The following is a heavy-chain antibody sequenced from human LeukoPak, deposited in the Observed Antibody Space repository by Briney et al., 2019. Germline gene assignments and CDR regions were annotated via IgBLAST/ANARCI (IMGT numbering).Heavy chain of an antibody. J-gene: IGHJ4*02. V-gene: IGHV3-23*01. CDR3: SKETSSSFDY. CDR2: ISNSGGST. Sequence: GGSLRLSCAASGFTFSSNAMYWVRHAPGKGLEWVSGISNSGGSTYYADSVKGRLTSSRDNTNKTLYLLMKSLRAAATPVYYCSKETSSSFDYWGQGTLVTVSS. CDR1: GFTFSSNA. D-gene: IGHD6-6*01.